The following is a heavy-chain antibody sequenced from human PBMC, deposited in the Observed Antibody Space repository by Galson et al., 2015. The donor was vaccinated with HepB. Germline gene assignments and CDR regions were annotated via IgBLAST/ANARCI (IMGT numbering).Heavy chain of an antibody. J-gene: IGHJ3*02. CDR3: ARLYEGGSSWFHGRPFDI. CDR1: GGSFSGYY. CDR2: ISHSGST. D-gene: IGHD6-13*01. V-gene: IGHV4-34*01. Sequence: SETLSLTCAVHGGSFSGYYWSWIRHTPGKGLEWIGEISHSGSTNYNPSLKSRATISEDTSKKQFSLKVTSVTVADTAVYYCARLYEGGSSWFHGRPFDIWGQGTMVTVSS.